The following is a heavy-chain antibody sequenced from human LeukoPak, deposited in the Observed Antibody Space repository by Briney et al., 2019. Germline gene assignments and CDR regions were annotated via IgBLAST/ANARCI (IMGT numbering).Heavy chain of an antibody. D-gene: IGHD6-13*01. CDR1: GFTISGYD. V-gene: IGHV3-23*01. CDR2: ISGSGGST. J-gene: IGHJ4*02. Sequence: GGSLRLSCAAPGFTISGYDMGWVRQAPGKGLEWVSTISGSGGSTYYADSVKGRFTISRDNSKNTLYLQMNSLRAEDTAVYYCAKTAVRYSSSWYEDYWGQGTLVTVSS. CDR3: AKTAVRYSSSWYEDY.